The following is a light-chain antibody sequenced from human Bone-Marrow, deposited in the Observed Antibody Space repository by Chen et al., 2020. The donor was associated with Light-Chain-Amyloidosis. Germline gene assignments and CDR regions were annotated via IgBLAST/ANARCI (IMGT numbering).Light chain of an antibody. CDR2: DDS. J-gene: IGLJ3*02. V-gene: IGLV3-21*02. CDR3: QVWDRSSDRPV. CDR1: NIGSTS. Sequence: SSVLTQPSSVSVAPGLTATIACGGNNIGSTSVHWYQQTPDQAPLLVVYDDSDRPSGSPERFSGSNSGNTATLTISRVEAGDEADYYCQVWDRSSDRPVFGGGTKLTVL.